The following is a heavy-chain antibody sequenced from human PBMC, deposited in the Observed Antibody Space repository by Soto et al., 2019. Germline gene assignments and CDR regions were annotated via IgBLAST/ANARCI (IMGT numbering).Heavy chain of an antibody. V-gene: IGHV1-69*13. J-gene: IGHJ5*02. Sequence: GASVKVSCKASGGTFSSYAISWVRQAPGQGLEWMGGIIPIFDTANYAQKFQGRVTITADESTSTAYMELSSLRSDDTAVYYCARSLPGIAAAVNPWGQGTLVTVSS. CDR1: GGTFSSYA. CDR3: ARSLPGIAAAVNP. D-gene: IGHD6-13*01. CDR2: IIPIFDTA.